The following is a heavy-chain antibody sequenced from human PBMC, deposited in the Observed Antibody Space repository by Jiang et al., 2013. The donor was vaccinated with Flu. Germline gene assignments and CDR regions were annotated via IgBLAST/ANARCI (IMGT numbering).Heavy chain of an antibody. V-gene: IGHV1-2*02. CDR1: GYRFTGYY. CDR2: INPNSGDT. J-gene: IGHJ5*02. CDR3: TRGPNVYGSGRSWFDP. Sequence: QLVESGTEVKKPGASVKVSCKASGYRFTGYYIHWVRQAPGQGLEWMAWINPNSGDTNSAQKFQGRVTMTRDTSISTAYMELSRLTSDDTAVYYCTRGPNVYGSGRSWFDPWGQGTLVTVSS. D-gene: IGHD3-10*01.